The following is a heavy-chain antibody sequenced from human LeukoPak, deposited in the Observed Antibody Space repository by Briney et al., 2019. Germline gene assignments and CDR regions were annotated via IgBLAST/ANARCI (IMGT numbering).Heavy chain of an antibody. CDR3: ALDIVVVPAATYYMDV. J-gene: IGHJ6*03. D-gene: IGHD2-2*01. Sequence: GGSLRLSCAASGFTFSSYGMHWVRQAPGKGLEWVAFIRYDGSNKYYADSVKGRFTISRDNSKNTLYLQMNSLRAEDTAVYYCALDIVVVPAATYYMDVWGQGTTVTVSS. CDR1: GFTFSSYG. CDR2: IRYDGSNK. V-gene: IGHV3-30*02.